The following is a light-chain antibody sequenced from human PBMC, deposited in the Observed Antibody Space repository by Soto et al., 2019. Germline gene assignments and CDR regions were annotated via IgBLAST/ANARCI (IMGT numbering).Light chain of an antibody. V-gene: IGKV3-15*01. Sequence: EIVMTQSPATLSVSPGERATLYCRASHSVSSNVAWYQHKPGQAPRLLIYGASTRATGIPARFSGSGSGTEFTLTISSLQSEDFAVYYCQQYNNWPQTFGQGTKV. J-gene: IGKJ1*01. CDR1: HSVSSN. CDR3: QQYNNWPQT. CDR2: GAS.